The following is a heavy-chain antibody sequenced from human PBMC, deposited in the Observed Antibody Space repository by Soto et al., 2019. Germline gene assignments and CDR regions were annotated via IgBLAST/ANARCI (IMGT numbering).Heavy chain of an antibody. CDR3: ATSGQFGLFDY. V-gene: IGHV3-30*19. Sequence: HPGGSLRLSCAASGFTFSSYGMHWVRQAPGEGLEWVAVISYDGSNKYYADSVKGRFTISRDNSKNTLYLQMNSRRVEDTAVYYCATSGQFGLFDYWGQGTLVTVSS. CDR1: GFTFSSYG. CDR2: ISYDGSNK. D-gene: IGHD3-16*01. J-gene: IGHJ4*02.